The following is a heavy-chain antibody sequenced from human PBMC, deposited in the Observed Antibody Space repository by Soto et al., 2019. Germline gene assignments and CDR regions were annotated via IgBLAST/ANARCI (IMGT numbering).Heavy chain of an antibody. CDR1: VFTFSSYS. D-gene: IGHD5-12*01. V-gene: IGHV3-48*02. Sequence: GGSLRLCCAASVFTFSSYSMNWFRQAPGKGLEWVSYISSSSSTIYYADSVKGRFTISRDNAKNSLYLQMNSLRDEDTAVYYCARVMAIDGYSGYAAWGQGTLVTVSS. CDR2: ISSSSSTI. CDR3: ARVMAIDGYSGYAA. J-gene: IGHJ5*02.